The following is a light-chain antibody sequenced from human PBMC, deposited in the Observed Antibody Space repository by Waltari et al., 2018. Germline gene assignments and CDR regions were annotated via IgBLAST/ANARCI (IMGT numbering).Light chain of an antibody. V-gene: IGLV1-51*01. CDR2: CDY. Sequence: QSVFTQPPSVSAATGQKVTNSCSRRRSTIVRSSLSWSQQLPGTAPKLLIYCDYKRPSGIPDRFAGSKSGTSATLGITGLQTGDEAEYYCGTWDNNLSPGGVFGGGTKLTVL. CDR1: RSTIVRSS. CDR3: GTWDNNLSPGGV. J-gene: IGLJ3*02.